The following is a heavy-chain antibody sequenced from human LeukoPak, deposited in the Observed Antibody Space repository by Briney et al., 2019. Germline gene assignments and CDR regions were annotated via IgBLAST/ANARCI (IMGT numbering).Heavy chain of an antibody. V-gene: IGHV1-18*01. Sequence: GASVKVSCKASGYTFTSYGISWVRQAPGQGLEWMGWISAYNGNTNYAQKLQGRVTMTTDTSSSTAYMELRSLRSDDPAVYYCALSGSYAPFDYWGQGTLVTVSS. CDR1: GYTFTSYG. J-gene: IGHJ4*02. CDR3: ALSGSYAPFDY. D-gene: IGHD1-26*01. CDR2: ISAYNGNT.